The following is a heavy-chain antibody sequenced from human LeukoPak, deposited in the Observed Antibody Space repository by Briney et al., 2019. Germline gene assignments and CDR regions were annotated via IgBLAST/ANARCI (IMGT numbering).Heavy chain of an antibody. CDR1: GFTFSNYA. V-gene: IGHV3-23*01. CDR3: AKTIAAAGLYYFDY. CDR2: ISGSGGST. D-gene: IGHD6-13*01. Sequence: GGSLRLSCAASGFTFSNYAMSWVRQAPGKGLEWVSAISGSGGSTYYADSVKGRFTISRDNSKNTLYLQMNSLRAEDTAVYYCAKTIAAAGLYYFDYWGQGTLVTVSS. J-gene: IGHJ4*02.